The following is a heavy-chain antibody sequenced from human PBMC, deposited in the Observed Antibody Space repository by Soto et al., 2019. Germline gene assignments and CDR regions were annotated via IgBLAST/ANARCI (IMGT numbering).Heavy chain of an antibody. J-gene: IGHJ6*02. CDR2: IVPMFGTA. D-gene: IGHD6-6*01. CDR3: ARNGTYSSSLSQYSGMDV. V-gene: IGHV1-69*01. Sequence: QVQLVQSGAEVKEPGSSVKVSCKASGGTFANFIMNWVRQTPGQGLEWMGGIVPMFGTATYAEKFKGRVTISATESTSTAYMELTSLRSEDTAVYYCARNGTYSSSLSQYSGMDVWGQGPTVTVS. CDR1: GGTFANFI.